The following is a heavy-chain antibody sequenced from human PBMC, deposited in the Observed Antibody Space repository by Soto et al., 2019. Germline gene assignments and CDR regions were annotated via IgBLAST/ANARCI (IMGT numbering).Heavy chain of an antibody. D-gene: IGHD6-13*01. Sequence: SETLSLTCTVSGAFISGYYWSWIQQPAGKGLEWIGRIYTSGSTKYSPSLKSRATMSVDTSKKQFSLKLNSVTAADTAVYYCARESAVAGTDNWFDSWGQGTLVTVSS. CDR1: GAFISGYY. J-gene: IGHJ5*01. CDR3: ARESAVAGTDNWFDS. CDR2: IYTSGST. V-gene: IGHV4-4*07.